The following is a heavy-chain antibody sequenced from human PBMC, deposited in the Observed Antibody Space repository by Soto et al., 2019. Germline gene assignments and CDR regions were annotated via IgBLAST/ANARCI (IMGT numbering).Heavy chain of an antibody. CDR3: ARHYHSSGQRQGYYGMGV. D-gene: IGHD3-22*01. J-gene: IGHJ6*02. CDR2: IIPIFGTA. V-gene: IGHV1-69*13. CDR1: GGTFSSYA. Sequence: ASVKVSCKASGGTFSSYAISWVRQAPGQGLEWMGGIIPIFGTANYAQKCQGRVTITADESTSTAYMELSSQRSEDKAVYYCARHYHSSGQRQGYYGMGVWGQGTTVTVSS.